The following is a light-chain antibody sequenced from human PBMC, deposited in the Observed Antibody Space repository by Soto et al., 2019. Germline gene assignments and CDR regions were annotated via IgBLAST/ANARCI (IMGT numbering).Light chain of an antibody. J-gene: IGKJ4*01. Sequence: DIQMTQSPSTLSASVGDRVTITCRASQSISSWLAWYQQKPGKAPKLLIYKAFSLESGVPSRFSGSGSGTAFTLSISSLQPDEFVIFYCHQYNSYPLTFGGGTKVEIK. CDR3: HQYNSYPLT. CDR2: KAF. V-gene: IGKV1-5*03. CDR1: QSISSW.